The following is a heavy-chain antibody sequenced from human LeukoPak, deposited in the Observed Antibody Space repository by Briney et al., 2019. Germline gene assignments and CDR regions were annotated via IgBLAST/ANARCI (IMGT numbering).Heavy chain of an antibody. CDR1: GGSISSNY. CDR2: VYNSGST. J-gene: IGHJ4*02. Sequence: PSETLSLTCSVSGGSISSNYWSWIRQPPGKGLEWIEYVYNSGSTNYNPSLKSRVTISIDTSKNQFSLKVSSVTAADTAVYYCARDVGGSYSGHFDSWGQGTLVTVSS. CDR3: ARDVGGSYSGHFDS. V-gene: IGHV4-59*01. D-gene: IGHD3-10*01.